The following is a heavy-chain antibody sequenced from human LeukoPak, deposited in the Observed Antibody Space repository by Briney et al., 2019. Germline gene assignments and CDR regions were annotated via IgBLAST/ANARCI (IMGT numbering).Heavy chain of an antibody. CDR3: TLPWGSGSYYDY. V-gene: IGHV3-15*01. D-gene: IGHD3-10*01. CDR1: GFTFSNAW. J-gene: IGHJ4*02. CDR2: IKGKTDGGTT. Sequence: GGSLRLSCAASGFTFSNAWLNWVRQAPGKGLEWVGHIKGKTDGGTTAYAAHVKGRVTISRDDSINTLYLQMNSMKTDDTAVYYCTLPWGSGSYYDYWGQGTLVTVSS.